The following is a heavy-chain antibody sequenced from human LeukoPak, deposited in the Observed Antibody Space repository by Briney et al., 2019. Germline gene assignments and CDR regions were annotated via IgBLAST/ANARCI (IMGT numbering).Heavy chain of an antibody. Sequence: GGSLRLSCAATGFTFRDYAMSWVRQAPGKGLEWVSGISKDGGTFYTDSVKGRFTISRDNSKNTLYLHMSSLGAADTAIYYCAKEIGAIGRPAVDYWGQGTLVTVSS. D-gene: IGHD6-6*01. CDR3: AKEIGAIGRPAVDY. V-gene: IGHV3-23*01. J-gene: IGHJ4*02. CDR2: ISKDGGT. CDR1: GFTFRDYA.